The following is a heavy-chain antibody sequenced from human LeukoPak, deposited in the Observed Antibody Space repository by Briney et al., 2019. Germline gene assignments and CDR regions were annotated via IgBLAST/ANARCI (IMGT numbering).Heavy chain of an antibody. D-gene: IGHD5-18*01. J-gene: IGHJ4*02. CDR1: GFTFSSYS. Sequence: GGSLRLSCAASGFTFSSYSMNWVRQAPGKGLEWVSSISSSSSYIYYADSVKGRFTISRDNAKNSLYLQMNSLRAEDTAVYYCARVDTAMVSFDYWGQGTLVTVSS. V-gene: IGHV3-21*01. CDR2: ISSSSSYI. CDR3: ARVDTAMVSFDY.